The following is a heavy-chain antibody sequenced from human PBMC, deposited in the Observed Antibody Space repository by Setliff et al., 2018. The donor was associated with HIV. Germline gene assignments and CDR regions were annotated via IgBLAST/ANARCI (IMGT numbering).Heavy chain of an antibody. Sequence: ETLSLTCAFSGGPLSAHHWGWIRQSPGKGLEWIGEINHSGSSKYNPSLKSRVTMSVDTSKNQFSLKLSSVTAADSAVYYCARVGTTVTTRETYKWFDPWGQGTLVTVSS. CDR1: GGPLSAHH. CDR3: ARVGTTVTTRETYKWFDP. D-gene: IGHD4-17*01. V-gene: IGHV4-34*01. J-gene: IGHJ5*02. CDR2: INHSGSS.